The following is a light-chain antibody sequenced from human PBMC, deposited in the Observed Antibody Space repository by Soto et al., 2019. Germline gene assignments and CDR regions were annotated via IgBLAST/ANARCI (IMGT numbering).Light chain of an antibody. CDR3: CAFTSAGTWV. CDR1: SSDVGGYDY. CDR2: EVS. J-gene: IGLJ3*02. Sequence: QSALTQPASVSGSPGLSITISCTGTSSDVGGYDYVSWYQQHPGKAPKLIIYEVSLRPSGVSNRFSGSKSGNTASLTISGLQAEDEADYYCCAFTSAGTWVFGGGTKSPS. V-gene: IGLV2-14*01.